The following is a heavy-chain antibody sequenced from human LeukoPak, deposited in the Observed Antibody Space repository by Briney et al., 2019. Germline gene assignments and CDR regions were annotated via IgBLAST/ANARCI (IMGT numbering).Heavy chain of an antibody. CDR2: TYRGDDK. D-gene: IGHD1-7*01. V-gene: IGHV2-5*02. CDR3: AHKPAQKNYFDP. J-gene: IGHJ5*02. CDR1: GFSLSAPQVA. Sequence: SGPTLVNPPQTLTLTCTFSGFSLSAPQVAVGWIRQPPGQALEFLALTYRGDDKRFSSSLRSRLTITSDASKNQVVLTVANLDPVDTATYYCAHKPAQKNYFDPWGQGTLVTVSS.